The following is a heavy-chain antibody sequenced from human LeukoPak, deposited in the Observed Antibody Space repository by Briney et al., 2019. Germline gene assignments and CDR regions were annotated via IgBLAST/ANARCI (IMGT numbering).Heavy chain of an antibody. D-gene: IGHD3-9*01. J-gene: IGHJ4*02. Sequence: ASVKVSCKASGYTFTSYGISWVRQAPGQGLEWMGWISAYNGNTNYAQKLQGRVTMTTDTSTSTAYMELRSLRSDDTAVYYCARAPGYDILTGPPYYFDYWGQGTLVTVSS. CDR1: GYTFTSYG. CDR3: ARAPGYDILTGPPYYFDY. V-gene: IGHV1-18*01. CDR2: ISAYNGNT.